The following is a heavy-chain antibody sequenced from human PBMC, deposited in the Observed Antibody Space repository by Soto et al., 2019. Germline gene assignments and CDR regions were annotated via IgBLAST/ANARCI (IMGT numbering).Heavy chain of an antibody. J-gene: IGHJ3*01. CDR2: IWYDGSKR. Sequence: QEQLVASGGGVVQPGRSLRLSCAASGFSFRNYGIHWVRQAPGKGLDWVAVIWYDGSKRYYADSVRGRFTISRVNSGNTVHLQMDSLRAEDTAVYYCARGWGSGVHHSRWDVWGQGTTVVVS. V-gene: IGHV3-33*01. D-gene: IGHD6-19*01. CDR1: GFSFRNYG. CDR3: ARGWGSGVHHSRWDV.